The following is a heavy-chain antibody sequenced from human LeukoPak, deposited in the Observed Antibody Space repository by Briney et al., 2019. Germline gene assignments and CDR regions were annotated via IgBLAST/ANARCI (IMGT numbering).Heavy chain of an antibody. J-gene: IGHJ4*02. Sequence: PGGPLRLSCAAPGFTFSSYWMSWFRQAPGKGLEWVANIKQDGSEKYYVDSVKGRFTISRDNAQNSLYLQMNSLRAEDTAVYYCARAFADSYWGQGTLVTVSS. D-gene: IGHD2/OR15-2a*01. V-gene: IGHV3-7*01. CDR2: IKQDGSEK. CDR1: GFTFSSYW. CDR3: ARAFADSY.